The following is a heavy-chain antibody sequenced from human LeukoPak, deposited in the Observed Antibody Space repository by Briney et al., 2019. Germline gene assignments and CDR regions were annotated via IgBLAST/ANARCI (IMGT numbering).Heavy chain of an antibody. CDR1: GGSISSYY. D-gene: IGHD2-15*01. Sequence: SETLSLTCTVSGGSISSYYWSWIRQPPGKGLEWIGYIYYSGSTNYNPSLRSRVTISVDTSKNQFSLKLSSVTAADTAVYYCARDRGGYCSGGSCYPRFDIWGQGTMVTVSS. CDR3: ARDRGGYCSGGSCYPRFDI. J-gene: IGHJ3*02. CDR2: IYYSGST. V-gene: IGHV4-59*01.